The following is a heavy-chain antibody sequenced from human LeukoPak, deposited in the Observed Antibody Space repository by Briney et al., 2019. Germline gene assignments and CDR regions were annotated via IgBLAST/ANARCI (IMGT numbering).Heavy chain of an antibody. Sequence: PSETLSLTCTVSGGSISSNSWSWGWIRQPPGKGLEWIGNIYYSGSTYYNPSLKSRVTISVDTSKNQFSLKLSSVTAADPAVYFCAKPGIRNCFDSWGQGTLVTVSS. CDR1: GGSISSNSWS. J-gene: IGHJ5*01. CDR3: AKPGIRNCFDS. V-gene: IGHV4-39*01. D-gene: IGHD3-10*01. CDR2: IYYSGST.